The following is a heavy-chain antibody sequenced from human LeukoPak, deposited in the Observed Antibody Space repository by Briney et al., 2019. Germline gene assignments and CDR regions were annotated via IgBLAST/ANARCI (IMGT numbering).Heavy chain of an antibody. CDR1: GFTFSSYG. CDR2: ISGSGGST. J-gene: IGHJ3*02. Sequence: GGSLRLSCAASGFTFSSYGMHWVRQAPGKGLEWVSAISGSGGSTYYADSVKGRFTISRDNSKNTLYLQMNSLRAEDTAVYYCAKAKNYDSSGYSLDAFDIWGQGTMVTVSS. CDR3: AKAKNYDSSGYSLDAFDI. V-gene: IGHV3-23*01. D-gene: IGHD3-22*01.